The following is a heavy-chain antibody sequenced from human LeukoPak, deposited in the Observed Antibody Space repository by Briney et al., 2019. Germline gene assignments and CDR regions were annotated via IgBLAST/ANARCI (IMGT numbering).Heavy chain of an antibody. CDR3: ARDICSSTSCYVMGDY. D-gene: IGHD2-2*01. CDR1: GYTFTGYY. V-gene: IGHV1-2*06. Sequence: ASVKVSCKASGYTFTGYYMHWVRQAPGQGLEWMGRINPNSGGTNYAQKFQGRVTMTRDTSISTAYMELSRLRSDDTAVYYCARDICSSTSCYVMGDYWGQGTLVTVSS. J-gene: IGHJ4*02. CDR2: INPNSGGT.